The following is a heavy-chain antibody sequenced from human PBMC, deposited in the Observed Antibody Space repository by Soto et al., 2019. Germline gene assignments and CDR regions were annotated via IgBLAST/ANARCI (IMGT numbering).Heavy chain of an antibody. CDR3: VKTSRSHTRCYTGWLFDI. Sequence: PGGSLRLSCEASGFIFEDYDMHWVRQPPGKGLQWVSGISWNSGDKDYADSVKGRFTISRDNVKNSLDLQMSSLRVEDTATYYSVKTSRSHTRCYTGWLFDIWGRGTLVTVSS. J-gene: IGHJ2*01. V-gene: IGHV3-9*01. CDR2: ISWNSGDK. CDR1: GFIFEDYD. D-gene: IGHD3-16*02.